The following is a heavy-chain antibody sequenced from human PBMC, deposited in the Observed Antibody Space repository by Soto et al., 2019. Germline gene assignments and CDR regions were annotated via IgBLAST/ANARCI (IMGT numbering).Heavy chain of an antibody. D-gene: IGHD2-8*01. J-gene: IGHJ4*02. CDR1: GGSFSGYY. V-gene: IGHV4-34*01. Sequence: QVQLQQWGAGLVKPSETLSLTCAVYGGSFSGYYWSWIRQPQGKGLEWIGEINRSGSTNYNPSLKSPVPITVDTAKNQSSLKLRSVTAAATAVYYCASVPGHCTYGVCYRGGYWGQGTPVTVSS. CDR3: ASVPGHCTYGVCYRGGY. CDR2: INRSGST.